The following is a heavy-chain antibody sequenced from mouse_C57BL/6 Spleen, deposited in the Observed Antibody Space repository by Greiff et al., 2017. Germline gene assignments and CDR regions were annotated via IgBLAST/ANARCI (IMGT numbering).Heavy chain of an antibody. Sequence: EVHLVESGGGLVKPGGSLTLSCAASGFSFSSYAMSWVRQSPGKSLEWVATISDGGSYTYYPDNVKGRFTISRDNAKKKLYLQMSHLKSEDAAMYYCARDEYAWFAYWGQENLVTVSA. V-gene: IGHV5-4*01. CDR3: ARDEYAWFAY. J-gene: IGHJ3*01. CDR1: GFSFSSYA. D-gene: IGHD5-1*01. CDR2: ISDGGSYT.